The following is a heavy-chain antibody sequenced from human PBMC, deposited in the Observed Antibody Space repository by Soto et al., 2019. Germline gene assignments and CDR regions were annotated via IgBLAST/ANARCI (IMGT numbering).Heavy chain of an antibody. V-gene: IGHV3-23*01. J-gene: IGHJ4*02. CDR3: AKDGIAWH. Sequence: GGSLRLSCAASGFRFSSYAMSWVRQAPGKGLEWVSRISSDGVNIEYADSVRGRFTISRDNSKNTLYLQMNSLRHGDTAFYYCAKDGIAWHWGQGTLVTVSS. CDR2: ISSDGVNI. CDR1: GFRFSSYA. D-gene: IGHD1-26*01.